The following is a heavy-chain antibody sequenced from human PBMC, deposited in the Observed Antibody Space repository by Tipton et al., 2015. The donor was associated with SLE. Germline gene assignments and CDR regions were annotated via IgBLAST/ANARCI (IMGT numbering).Heavy chain of an antibody. D-gene: IGHD3-10*01. J-gene: IGHJ1*01. V-gene: IGHV4-34*12. CDR3: ARHPRHITASGTFPKAGSQH. Sequence: TLSLTCAVYGGSFNGYYWSWIRQPPGKGLEWMGSIFHSGDVYYNPSVKSRVTISIETSKNQFPLKLNSVTAADTAVYYCARHPRHITASGTFPKAGSQHWGQGTLVIVSS. CDR1: GGSFNGYY. CDR2: IFHSGDV.